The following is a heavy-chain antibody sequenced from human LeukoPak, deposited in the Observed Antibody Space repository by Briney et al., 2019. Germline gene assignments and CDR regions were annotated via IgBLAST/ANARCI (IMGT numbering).Heavy chain of an antibody. D-gene: IGHD3-16*01. CDR1: GGSISSGSYY. V-gene: IGHV4-61*02. CDR3: ARVLSGAVIPPTRGDYFDS. Sequence: PSETLSLTCTVSGGSISSGSYYWSWIRQPAGKGLEWIGRIYTSGSTNYNPSLKSRVTISVDTSKNQFSLKLTSVTAADTAVYYCARVLSGAVIPPTRGDYFDSWGQGTVVTVSS. CDR2: IYTSGST. J-gene: IGHJ4*02.